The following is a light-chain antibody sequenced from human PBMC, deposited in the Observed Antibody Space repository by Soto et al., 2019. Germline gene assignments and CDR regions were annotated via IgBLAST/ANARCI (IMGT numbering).Light chain of an antibody. J-gene: IGLJ2*01. CDR2: GNS. Sequence: QSVLTQPPSGSGSPGQRVTISCTGSSSNIGAGYDVHWYQQLPGTAPKLLIYGNSNRPAGVPDRFSGSKSGTSASLAITGIQAEDEADYYCQSYDSSLSGNVVFGGGTKLTVL. V-gene: IGLV1-40*01. CDR3: QSYDSSLSGNVV. CDR1: SSNIGAGYD.